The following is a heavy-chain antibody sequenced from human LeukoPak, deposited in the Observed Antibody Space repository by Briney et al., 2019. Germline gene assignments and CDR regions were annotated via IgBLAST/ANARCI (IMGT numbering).Heavy chain of an antibody. CDR2: ISGSGGST. V-gene: IGHV3-23*01. Sequence: PGGSLRLSCAASGFTFSSYAMSWVRQAPGKGLEWVSAISGSGGSTYYADSVKGRFTISRDNSKNTLYLQMNSLRAEDTAVYYCAKASSRGPVRGVIIRGIDYWGQGTLVTVSS. J-gene: IGHJ4*02. CDR3: AKASSRGPVRGVIIRGIDY. CDR1: GFTFSSYA. D-gene: IGHD3-10*01.